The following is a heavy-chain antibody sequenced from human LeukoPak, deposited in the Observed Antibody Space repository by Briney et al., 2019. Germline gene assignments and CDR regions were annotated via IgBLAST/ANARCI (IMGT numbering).Heavy chain of an antibody. D-gene: IGHD6-13*01. CDR1: GYTFTGYY. J-gene: IGHJ5*02. CDR3: ARPRASSSWLNWFDP. V-gene: IGHV1-2*02. CDR2: INPNSGGT. Sequence: ASVKVSCKASGYTFTGYYMHRVRQAPGQGLEWMGWINPNSGGTNYAQKFQGRVTMTRDTSISTAYMELSRLRSDDTAVYYCARPRASSSWLNWFDPWGQGTLVTVSS.